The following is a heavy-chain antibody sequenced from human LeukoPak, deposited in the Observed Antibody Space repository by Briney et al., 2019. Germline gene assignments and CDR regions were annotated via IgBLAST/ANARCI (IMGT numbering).Heavy chain of an antibody. CDR1: GYPFSNYD. D-gene: IGHD2-15*01. CDR2: MNPKSGNT. V-gene: IGHV1-8*01. Sequence: ASVKVSCKASGYPFSNYDINWVRQAPGQGLEWMGWMNPKSGNTGYGQKFQGRVTITRNTSISTAYMELSSLRSEDTAIYYCARSVEGYCSGGSCYSYYYYMDVWGKGTTVTVSS. CDR3: ARSVEGYCSGGSCYSYYYYMDV. J-gene: IGHJ6*03.